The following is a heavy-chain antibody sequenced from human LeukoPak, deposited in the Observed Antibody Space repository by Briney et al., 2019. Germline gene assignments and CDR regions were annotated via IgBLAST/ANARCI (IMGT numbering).Heavy chain of an antibody. D-gene: IGHD5-18*01. CDR3: ARAIPDTAMVRWIARQTYYFDY. V-gene: IGHV3-11*01. J-gene: IGHJ4*02. CDR2: ISSSGSTI. Sequence: GGSLRLSCAAAGFTFSDYYMSWIRQAPGKGLECVSYISSSGSTIYYADSVKGRFTISRDNAKNSLYLQMNSLRAEDTAVYYCARAIPDTAMVRWIARQTYYFDYWRQGTLVTVSS. CDR1: GFTFSDYY.